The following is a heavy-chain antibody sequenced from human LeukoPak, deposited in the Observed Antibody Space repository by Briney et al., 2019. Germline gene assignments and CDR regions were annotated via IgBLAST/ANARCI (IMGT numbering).Heavy chain of an antibody. Sequence: GGSLRLSCAASGFTFSSYSMNWVRQAPGKGLEWVSSISSSSSYIYYADSVKGRFTISRDNAKNSLYLQMNSLRAEDTAVYYCARDIGRGDYYFDYWGQGTLVTVSS. CDR2: ISSSSSYI. D-gene: IGHD2-15*01. CDR3: ARDIGRGDYYFDY. J-gene: IGHJ4*02. CDR1: GFTFSSYS. V-gene: IGHV3-21*01.